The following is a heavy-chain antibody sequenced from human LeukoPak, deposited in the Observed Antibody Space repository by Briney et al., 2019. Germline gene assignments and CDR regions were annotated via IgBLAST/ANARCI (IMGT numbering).Heavy chain of an antibody. D-gene: IGHD5-18*01. CDR1: GYTFTSYY. Sequence: GASVKVSCKASGYTFTSYYMHWVRQAPGQGLEWMGIINPSGGSTSYAQQFQGRVTMTRDMSTSTVYMELSSLRSEDTAVYYCAREWGPEYSYGPPDYWGQGTLVTVSS. V-gene: IGHV1-46*01. CDR3: AREWGPEYSYGPPDY. J-gene: IGHJ4*02. CDR2: INPSGGST.